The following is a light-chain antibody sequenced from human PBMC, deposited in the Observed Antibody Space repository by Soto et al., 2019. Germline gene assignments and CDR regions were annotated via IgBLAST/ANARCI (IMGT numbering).Light chain of an antibody. Sequence: QSALTQPASVSGSPGQSITISCTGTSSDVGGYNYVSWYQQHPDKAPKLMIYDVSNRPSGVSNRFSGSKSGNTASLTISGLQAEDEADYYCSSYTSSNTVVFGGGTKLNVL. CDR2: DVS. J-gene: IGLJ2*01. V-gene: IGLV2-14*01. CDR3: SSYTSSNTVV. CDR1: SSDVGGYNY.